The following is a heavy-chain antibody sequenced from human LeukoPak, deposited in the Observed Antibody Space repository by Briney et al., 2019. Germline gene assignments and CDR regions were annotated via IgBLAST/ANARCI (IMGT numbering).Heavy chain of an antibody. D-gene: IGHD3-10*01. CDR1: GDSVSSNSAA. Sequence: SQTLSLTCGISGDSVSSNSAAWNWIRQSPSRGLEWLGRTYYRSKWYNNYAVSVKSRITINPDTSKNQVSLQLNSVTPEDTAMYYCARSYGSGGEGELDYWGQGTLVTVSS. J-gene: IGHJ4*02. V-gene: IGHV6-1*01. CDR2: TYYRSKWYN. CDR3: ARSYGSGGEGELDY.